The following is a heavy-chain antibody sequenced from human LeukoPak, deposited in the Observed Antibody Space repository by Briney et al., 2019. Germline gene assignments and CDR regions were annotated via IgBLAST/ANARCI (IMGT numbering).Heavy chain of an antibody. CDR2: ISSSSSTI. CDR1: GFTFSSYS. CDR3: ARNGPRIGY. D-gene: IGHD2-8*01. J-gene: IGHJ4*02. V-gene: IGHV3-48*01. Sequence: GGSLRLSCVVSGFTFSSYSMNWVRQAPGKGLEWVSYISSSSSTIYYADSVKGRFTISRDNAKNSLYLQMNSLRAEDTAVYYCARNGPRIGYWGQGTLVTVSS.